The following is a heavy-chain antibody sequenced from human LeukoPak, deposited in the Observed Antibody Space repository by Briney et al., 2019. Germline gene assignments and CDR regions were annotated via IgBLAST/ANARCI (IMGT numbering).Heavy chain of an antibody. CDR3: ARDYGGNSYCDY. CDR1: GFTVRSNY. J-gene: IGHJ4*02. D-gene: IGHD4-23*01. Sequence: PGGSLRLPCAASGFTVRSNYMSWVRQAPGKGLEWVSLIFNDGSTYYADSVKARFTISRDNSMDTLYFQMNSLRAEDTAVYYCARDYGGNSYCDYWGQGTLVTVSS. CDR2: IFNDGST. V-gene: IGHV3-53*05.